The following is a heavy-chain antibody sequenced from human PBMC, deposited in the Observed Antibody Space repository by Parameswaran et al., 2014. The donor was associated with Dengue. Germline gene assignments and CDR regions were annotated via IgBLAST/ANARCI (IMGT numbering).Heavy chain of an antibody. CDR1: GYTFTSHW. Sequence: AGGSLRLSCKGSGYTFTSHWMTWVRQMPGKGLEWMGKIDPGDSSTNYSPSFQGHVTFSIDKSINTAYLQWSSLKASDTAMYYCGRLPLVGTTDGIDLWGQGTTVTVSS. CDR2: IDPGDSST. CDR3: GRLPLVGTTDGIDL. J-gene: IGHJ6*02. D-gene: IGHD1-7*01. V-gene: IGHV5-10-1*01.